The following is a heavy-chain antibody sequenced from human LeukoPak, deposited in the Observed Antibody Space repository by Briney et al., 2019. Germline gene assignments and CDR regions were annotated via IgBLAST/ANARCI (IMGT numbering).Heavy chain of an antibody. V-gene: IGHV1-69*04. Sequence: SVKVSYKASGGTFSSYAISWVRQAPGQGLEWMGRIIPIFGIANYAQKFQGRVTITADKSTSTAYMELSSLRSEDTAVYYCASGYDSSGYYLGLDYWGQGTLVTVSS. CDR1: GGTFSSYA. J-gene: IGHJ4*02. CDR3: ASGYDSSGYYLGLDY. CDR2: IIPIFGIA. D-gene: IGHD3-22*01.